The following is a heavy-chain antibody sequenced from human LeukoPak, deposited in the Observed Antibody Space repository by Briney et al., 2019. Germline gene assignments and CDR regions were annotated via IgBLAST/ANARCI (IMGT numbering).Heavy chain of an antibody. D-gene: IGHD3-10*01. CDR1: GFTFSSYA. V-gene: IGHV3-30-3*02. J-gene: IGHJ4*02. Sequence: PGGSLRLSCAASGFTFSSYAMHWVRQAPGKGLEWVAVKSYDGSNKYYADSVKGRFTISRDNSKNTLYLQMNSLRAEDTAVYYCAKSPPRWFGELSPVVWGQGTLVTVSS. CDR3: AKSPPRWFGELSPVV. CDR2: KSYDGSNK.